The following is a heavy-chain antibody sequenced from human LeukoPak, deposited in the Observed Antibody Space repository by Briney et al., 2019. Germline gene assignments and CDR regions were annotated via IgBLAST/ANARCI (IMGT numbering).Heavy chain of an antibody. V-gene: IGHV3-74*01. Sequence: GGSLRLSCAASGFNFSTPWMNWVRQAPGKGLVCVSRINTDGSSRSYADSVKGRFTISRDNAKNTLYLQMNSLRAEDTAIYYCTRASAGLSYLDLWGRGTLVTVSS. J-gene: IGHJ2*01. CDR3: TRASAGLSYLDL. D-gene: IGHD3/OR15-3a*01. CDR2: INTDGSSR. CDR1: GFNFSTPW.